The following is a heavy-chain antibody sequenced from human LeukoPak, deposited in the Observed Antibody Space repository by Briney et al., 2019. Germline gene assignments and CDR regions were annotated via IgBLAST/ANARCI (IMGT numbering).Heavy chain of an antibody. J-gene: IGHJ4*02. D-gene: IGHD6-13*01. CDR2: ISYDGSNK. Sequence: GGSLRLSCAASGFTFSSYAMHWVRQAPGKGLEWVAVISYDGSNKYYADSVKGRFTISRDNSKNTLYLQMNSLRAEDTAVYYCARFRAAAGPFDYWGQGTLVTVSS. CDR1: GFTFSSYA. CDR3: ARFRAAAGPFDY. V-gene: IGHV3-30-3*02.